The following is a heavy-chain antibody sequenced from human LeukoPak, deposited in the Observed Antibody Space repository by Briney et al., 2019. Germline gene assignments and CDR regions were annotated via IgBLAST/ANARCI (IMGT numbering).Heavy chain of an antibody. V-gene: IGHV3-66*01. CDR3: ARYGLGAHAFDI. D-gene: IGHD3/OR15-3a*01. CDR1: GFTVSSNY. Sequence: GGSLRLSCAASGFTVSSNYMNWVRQAPGKGLEWVSVIYSGGSAYYADSVKGRFTISRDNSKNTLYLQMNSLRAEDTAVYYCARYGLGAHAFDIWGQGTVVTVSS. CDR2: IYSGGSA. J-gene: IGHJ3*02.